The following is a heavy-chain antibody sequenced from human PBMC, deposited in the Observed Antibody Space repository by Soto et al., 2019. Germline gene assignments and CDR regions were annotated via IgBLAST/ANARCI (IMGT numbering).Heavy chain of an antibody. V-gene: IGHV4-59*01. CDR3: ASSGIVGREVNTWFDP. Sequence: SETLSLTCTVSAGSITTSYWSWIRQPLGKALEWVGYISYRGSTNYNPSLKSRLTISIDTSKSQISLKLTSMTTADTAVYYCASSGIVGREVNTWFDPWGQGTLVTVSS. CDR1: AGSITTSY. D-gene: IGHD3-22*01. CDR2: ISYRGST. J-gene: IGHJ5*02.